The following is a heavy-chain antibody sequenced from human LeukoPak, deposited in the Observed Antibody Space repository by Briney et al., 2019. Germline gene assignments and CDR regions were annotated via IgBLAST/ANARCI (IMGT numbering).Heavy chain of an antibody. Sequence: PGGSLRLSCAASGFTFSDYYMSWIRQAPGKGLEWASYISSSGSTIYYADSVKGRFTITRDTSKNQVVLTMTNMDPVDTATYYCAHSRVTAIPPAFGYWGQGTLVTVSS. CDR1: GFTFSDYY. CDR3: AHSRVTAIPPAFGY. D-gene: IGHD2-21*02. CDR2: ISSSGSTI. J-gene: IGHJ4*02. V-gene: IGHV3-11*01.